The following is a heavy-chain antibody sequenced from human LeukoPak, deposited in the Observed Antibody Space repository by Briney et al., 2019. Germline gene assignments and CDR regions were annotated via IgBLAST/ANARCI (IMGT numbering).Heavy chain of an antibody. Sequence: GGSLRLSCAASGFTFSTYGMSWVRQAPGKGLEWVSIISGSGGNTYYADSVKGRFTISRDNSKTTLYLQMNGLRAEDTAVYYCAKAGCSTTSCYRGDYWGQGTLVTVSS. J-gene: IGHJ4*02. CDR1: GFTFSTYG. CDR3: AKAGCSTTSCYRGDY. V-gene: IGHV3-23*01. CDR2: ISGSGGNT. D-gene: IGHD2-2*02.